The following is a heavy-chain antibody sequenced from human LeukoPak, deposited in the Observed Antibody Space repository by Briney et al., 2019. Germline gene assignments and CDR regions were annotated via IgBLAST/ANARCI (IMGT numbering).Heavy chain of an antibody. D-gene: IGHD6-19*01. CDR3: AGSSGWLPYYFDY. J-gene: IGHJ4*02. Sequence: SETLSLTCTVSGGSISSYYWSWIRQPPGKGLEWIGYIYYSGSTNYNPSLKSRVTLSVDTSKNQFSLKLSSVTAADTAVYYCAGSSGWLPYYFDYWGQGTLVTVSS. V-gene: IGHV4-59*01. CDR2: IYYSGST. CDR1: GGSISSYY.